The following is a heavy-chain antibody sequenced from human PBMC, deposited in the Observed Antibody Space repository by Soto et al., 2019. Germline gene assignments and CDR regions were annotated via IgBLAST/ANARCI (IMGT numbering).Heavy chain of an antibody. V-gene: IGHV3-23*01. Sequence: EVQLLESGGGLVQPGGSLRLSCVASASTFSTYAMRWVRQAPGKGLEWVSSISGSRDDTYYADSVKGRFTISRDNSKNTLYLQMHSLRAEDTARYYCAAGASQGTYRFLDLWGRGTLVTVSS. J-gene: IGHJ2*01. D-gene: IGHD3-10*01. CDR3: AAGASQGTYRFLDL. CDR2: ISGSRDDT. CDR1: ASTFSTYA.